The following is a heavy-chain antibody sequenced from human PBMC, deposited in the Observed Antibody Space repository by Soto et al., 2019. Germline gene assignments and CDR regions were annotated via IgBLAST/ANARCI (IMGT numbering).Heavy chain of an antibody. V-gene: IGHV1-18*01. Sequence: QVQLVQSGTEVKKPGASVKVSCKASGYTFTSYGISWVRQAPGQGHEWMGWISGYNGNTHYAQKFQGKVTMTTDTSTSIAYIELRRLRSDDAAVYYCANADSNYAGRFSYYYMDVWCNGTLVTVSS. D-gene: IGHD4-4*01. CDR1: GYTFTSYG. J-gene: IGHJ6*03. CDR3: ANADSNYAGRFSYYYMDV. CDR2: ISGYNGNT.